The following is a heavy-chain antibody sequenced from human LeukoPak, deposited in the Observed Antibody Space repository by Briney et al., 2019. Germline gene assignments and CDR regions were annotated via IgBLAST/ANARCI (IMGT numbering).Heavy chain of an antibody. J-gene: IGHJ4*02. CDR3: ARESGSYFGSCDY. CDR2: ISGSGGST. Sequence: SGGSLRLSCAASGFTFTNYAMSWVRQAPGKGLEWVSAISGSGGSTSYADSVKGRFTISRDNAKNSLYLQMNSLRAEDTAVYYCARESGSYFGSCDYWGQETLVTVSS. V-gene: IGHV3-23*01. D-gene: IGHD1-26*01. CDR1: GFTFTNYA.